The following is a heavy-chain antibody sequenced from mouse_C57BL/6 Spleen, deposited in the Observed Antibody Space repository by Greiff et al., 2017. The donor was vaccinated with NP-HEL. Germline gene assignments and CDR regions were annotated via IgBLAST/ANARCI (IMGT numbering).Heavy chain of an antibody. J-gene: IGHJ2*01. CDR3: ANDYEGYFDY. CDR2: INPGSGGT. V-gene: IGHV1-54*01. CDR1: GYAFTNYL. D-gene: IGHD2-4*01. Sequence: VQLVESGAELVRPGTSVKVSCKASGYAFTNYLIEWVKQRPGQGLEWIGVINPGSGGTNYNEKFKGKATLTADKSSSTAYMQLSSLTSEDSAVYFCANDYEGYFDYWGQCTTLTVSS.